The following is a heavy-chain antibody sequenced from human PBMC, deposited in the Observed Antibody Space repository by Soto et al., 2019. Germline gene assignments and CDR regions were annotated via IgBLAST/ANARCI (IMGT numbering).Heavy chain of an antibody. Sequence: QVQLVESGGGVVQPGGSQRLSCAASGFTLSSHGMQWVRQAPGKGLEWVAVVSYDGGTKYYADSVKGRFTISRDNSKNTLYLQMNSLRAEDTAVYYCVKEFGVAGSSYESFFDYWGQGTLVTVSS. CDR3: VKEFGVAGSSYESFFDY. J-gene: IGHJ4*02. D-gene: IGHD5-18*01. V-gene: IGHV3-30*18. CDR2: VSYDGGTK. CDR1: GFTLSSHG.